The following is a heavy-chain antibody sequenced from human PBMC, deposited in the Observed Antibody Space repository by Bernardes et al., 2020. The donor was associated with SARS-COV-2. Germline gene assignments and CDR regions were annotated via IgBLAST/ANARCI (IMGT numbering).Heavy chain of an antibody. CDR3: AKDSVDGGSGYYYGDYCGVDV. D-gene: IGHD3-22*01. Sequence: GGSLRLSCAASGLTFRDYYMNWVRQAPGKGLEWVSGISGRGGTTFYADSVKGRFTVSRDNFKNMLYLQLNSLRAEDTAVYYCAKDSVDGGSGYYYGDYCGVDVWGQGTTVTVSS. CDR1: GLTFRDYY. CDR2: ISGRGGTT. J-gene: IGHJ6*02. V-gene: IGHV3-23*01.